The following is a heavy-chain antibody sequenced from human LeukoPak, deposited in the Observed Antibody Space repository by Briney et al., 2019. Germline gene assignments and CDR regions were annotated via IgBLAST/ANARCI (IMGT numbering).Heavy chain of an antibody. J-gene: IGHJ6*04. V-gene: IGHV3-30*18. CDR2: ISYDGSNK. Sequence: GGSLRLTCAGSGFTFSSYGMHWVRQAPGQGLKWMAVISYDGSNKYYEDSVKGRFTIYRATSKNTMYLKMNSLRAEDTAVYYCAKVSEITMVRGVIITQRHYYYYGMDVWGKGTTVTVSS. D-gene: IGHD3-10*01. CDR1: GFTFSSYG. CDR3: AKVSEITMVRGVIITQRHYYYYGMDV.